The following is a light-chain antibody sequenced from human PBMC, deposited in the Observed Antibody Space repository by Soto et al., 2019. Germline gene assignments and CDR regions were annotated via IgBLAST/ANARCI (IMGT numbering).Light chain of an antibody. Sequence: EIVLTQSPGTLSLSPGERATLSCRASQTVTGNYLAWYQQKPGQSPRLLIYGSSDRATGIPDRFSGSGSGTDFTLTTGRGAREVFAVFSGQHYGSPPPYFFGGGT. CDR2: GSS. CDR3: QHYGSPPPYF. CDR1: QTVTGNY. V-gene: IGKV3-20*01. J-gene: IGKJ2*01.